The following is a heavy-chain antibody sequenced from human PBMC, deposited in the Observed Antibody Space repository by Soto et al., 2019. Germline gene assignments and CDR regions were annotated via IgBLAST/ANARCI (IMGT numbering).Heavy chain of an antibody. Sequence: KPGGSLRLSCAASGFTFSSYTMNWVRQAPGKGLEWVSSIGSSSYIYYADSVRGRFTISRDNAKNSLYLQMNSLRAEDTAVYYCARDSVTTNLYYYYGMDVWGQGTTVTVSS. CDR2: IGSSSYI. CDR1: GFTFSSYT. J-gene: IGHJ6*02. V-gene: IGHV3-21*01. CDR3: ARDSVTTNLYYYYGMDV. D-gene: IGHD4-17*01.